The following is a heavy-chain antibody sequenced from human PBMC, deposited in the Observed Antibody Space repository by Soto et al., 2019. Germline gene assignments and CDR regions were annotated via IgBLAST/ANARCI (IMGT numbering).Heavy chain of an antibody. Sequence: SDTLSLTCTVYGASIISSSYYWVLNCQPPGKGLEWIGSIYYSGSTYYNPSLKSRVTISVDTSKNQFSLKLSSVTAADTAVYYCARLNLVRGVTYYYYYYGMDVWGQGTTVT. D-gene: IGHD3-10*01. CDR2: IYYSGST. CDR3: ARLNLVRGVTYYYYYYGMDV. CDR1: GASIISSSYY. J-gene: IGHJ6*02. V-gene: IGHV4-39*01.